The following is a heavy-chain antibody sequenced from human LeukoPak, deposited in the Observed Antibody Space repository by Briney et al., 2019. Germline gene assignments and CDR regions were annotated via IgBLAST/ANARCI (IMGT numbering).Heavy chain of an antibody. CDR2: IMEDGSVQ. J-gene: IGHJ4*02. CDR1: GFTFSKTC. Sequence: PGESLRLSCAATGFTFSKTCMSWVRQAPGKGLEWVACIMEDGSVQKYVDSVGGRFTISRDNARNSLYLQMNSLRVEDTAVYYCAKDRVGGALEFWGQGTLAIVSS. V-gene: IGHV3-7*01. D-gene: IGHD2-21*01. CDR3: AKDRVGGALEF.